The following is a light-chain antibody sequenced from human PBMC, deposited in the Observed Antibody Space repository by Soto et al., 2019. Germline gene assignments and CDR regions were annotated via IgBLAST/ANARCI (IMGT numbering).Light chain of an antibody. CDR3: KQYVISPRT. J-gene: IGKJ5*01. Sequence: EIVLTQSPGTLSLSPGERATLSCSASQSVSSSHLAWYQRKPGQAPRLLIYGASNRATGIPDRFSGSGSGKDFPLTISRLGPEVFAVNYCKQYVISPRTFAQGPRLEIK. CDR1: QSVSSSH. V-gene: IGKV3-20*01. CDR2: GAS.